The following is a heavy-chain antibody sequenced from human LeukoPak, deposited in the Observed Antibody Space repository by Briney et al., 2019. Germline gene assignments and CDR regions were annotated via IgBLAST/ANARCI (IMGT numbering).Heavy chain of an antibody. V-gene: IGHV3-23*01. CDR3: AKRGVVIRVFLVGFHKEAYYFDA. D-gene: IGHD3-10*01. J-gene: IGHJ4*02. CDR2: LSGSGGGT. CDR1: GITLSNYG. Sequence: GGSLRLSCAVSGITLSNYGMSWVRQAPGKGLEWVAGLSGSGGGTNYADSVQGRFTISRDNPKNTLYLQMNSLRAEDTAVYFCAKRGVVIRVFLVGFHKEAYYFDAWGQGALVTVSS.